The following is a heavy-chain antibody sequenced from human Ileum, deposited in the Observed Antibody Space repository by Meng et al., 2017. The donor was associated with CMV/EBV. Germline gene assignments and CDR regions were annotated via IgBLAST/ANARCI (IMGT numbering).Heavy chain of an antibody. CDR3: ARDNVSTSTNRLDS. J-gene: IGHJ5*01. CDR2: IFYRGYT. V-gene: IGHV4-39*07. CDR1: GGPIDISDYY. D-gene: IGHD1-14*01. Sequence: SGGPIDISDYYSDWIRQSPGKGLEWIGSIFYRGYTNYNPSLKSRVVISVDTSKNQFFLNLDSVTAADTAIYYCARDNVSTSTNRLDSWGQGTLVTVSS.